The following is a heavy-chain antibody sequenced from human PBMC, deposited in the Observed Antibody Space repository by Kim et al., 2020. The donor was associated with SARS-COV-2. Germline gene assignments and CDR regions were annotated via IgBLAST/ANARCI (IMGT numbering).Heavy chain of an antibody. CDR1: GFTFSDYY. Sequence: GGSLRLSCAASGFTFSDYYMSWIRQAPGKGLEWVSYLSSSSSYTNYADSVKGRFTNSRDNAKNSLYLQMNSLRAEDTAVYYCASVGYDYVWGSYRDYYYSYGMDVWGQGPTVTVSS. V-gene: IGHV3-11*03. CDR2: LSSSSSYT. J-gene: IGHJ6*02. CDR3: ASVGYDYVWGSYRDYYYSYGMDV. D-gene: IGHD3-16*02.